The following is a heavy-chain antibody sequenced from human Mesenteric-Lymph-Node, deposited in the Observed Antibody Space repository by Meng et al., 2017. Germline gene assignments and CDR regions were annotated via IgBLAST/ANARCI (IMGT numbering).Heavy chain of an antibody. D-gene: IGHD3-10*01. J-gene: IGHJ4*02. CDR2: IWYDGSNK. Sequence: QVQLVEAGGGVVQPGRSLRLSCAASGFTFSSYGMHWVRQAPGKGLEWVAVIWYDGSNKYYADSVKGRFTISRDNSKNTLYLQMNSLRAEDTAVYYCVRDSGKSSFDYWGQGTLVTVSS. V-gene: IGHV3-33*01. CDR3: VRDSGKSSFDY. CDR1: GFTFSSYG.